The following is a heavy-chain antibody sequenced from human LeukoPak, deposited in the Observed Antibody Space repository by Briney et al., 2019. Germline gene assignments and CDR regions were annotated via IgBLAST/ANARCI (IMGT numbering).Heavy chain of an antibody. J-gene: IGHJ4*02. D-gene: IGHD7-27*01. CDR1: GYTFTRYD. V-gene: IGHV1-8*01. Sequence: ASVKVSCKASGYTFTRYDFNWVRQATGQRPEWMGWMSPNSGDTAYAQKFQDTVTMTRNTSISTAYTELSSLRSEDTAVYYCARGPPTWGYDYWGPGTLVTVSS. CDR2: MSPNSGDT. CDR3: ARGPPTWGYDY.